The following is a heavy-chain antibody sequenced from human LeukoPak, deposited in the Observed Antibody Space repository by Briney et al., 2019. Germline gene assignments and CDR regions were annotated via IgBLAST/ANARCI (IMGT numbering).Heavy chain of an antibody. CDR1: GFTFISYG. CDR3: AKDTVKVTTIRRVPHYMDV. V-gene: IGHV3-30*02. J-gene: IGHJ6*03. Sequence: GRSLRLSCAASGFTFISYGMHWVRQAPGKGLEWVTFIRYDGSNKYYADSVKGRFIISRDNSKNTMYLQMNSLRAEDTAVYYCAKDTVKVTTIRRVPHYMDVWGKGTTVTISS. D-gene: IGHD5-12*01. CDR2: IRYDGSNK.